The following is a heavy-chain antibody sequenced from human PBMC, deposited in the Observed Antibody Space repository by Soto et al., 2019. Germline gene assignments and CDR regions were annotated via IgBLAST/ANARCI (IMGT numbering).Heavy chain of an antibody. CDR1: GGSVTSDEDY. J-gene: IGHJ4*02. V-gene: IGHV4-30-4*01. CDR2: ISNSGST. Sequence: SETLSLTCTVSGGSVTSDEDYWSWIRQSPGKGLEWIGYISNSGSTGYNPSLKTRLSMSVDRSKNQFTLGLTSVTAADTAVYFCATESGSTYGYFDYWGQGTQVTVSS. D-gene: IGHD5-18*01. CDR3: ATESGSTYGYFDY.